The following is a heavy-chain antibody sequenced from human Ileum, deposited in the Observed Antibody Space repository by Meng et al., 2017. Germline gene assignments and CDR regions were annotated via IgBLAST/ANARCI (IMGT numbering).Heavy chain of an antibody. J-gene: IGHJ4*02. Sequence: QGTGRALVEPVGSLVLHCACSGGSISRSNWGSWVRHPPGKGLEWIGEIYHSGSTNFNPSLKSRVTISVDKSKNQFSLKLSSVTAADTAVYYCASLGPRTAAGRVYYFDYWGQGTLVTVSS. CDR1: GGSISRSNW. CDR3: ASLGPRTAAGRVYYFDY. V-gene: IGHV4-4*02. D-gene: IGHD6-13*01. CDR2: IYHSGST.